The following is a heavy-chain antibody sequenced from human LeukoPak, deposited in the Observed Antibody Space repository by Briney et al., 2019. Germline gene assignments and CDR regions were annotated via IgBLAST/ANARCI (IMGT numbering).Heavy chain of an antibody. CDR2: IYYSGST. CDR3: ARHATRERYDILTGLTPFDY. Sequence: PSETLSLTCTVSGGSISSYYWSWTRQPPGKGLEWIGYIYYSGSTNYNPSLKSRVTISVDTSKNQFSLKLSSVTAADTAVYYRARHATRERYDILTGLTPFDYWGQGTLVTVSS. D-gene: IGHD3-9*01. CDR1: GGSISSYY. J-gene: IGHJ4*02. V-gene: IGHV4-59*08.